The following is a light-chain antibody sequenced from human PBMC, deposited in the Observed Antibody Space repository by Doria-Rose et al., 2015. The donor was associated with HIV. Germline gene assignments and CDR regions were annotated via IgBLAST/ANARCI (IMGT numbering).Light chain of an antibody. CDR3: QQSYSIPYT. V-gene: IGKV1-39*01. CDR2: ATS. CDR1: QSISSY. J-gene: IGKJ2*01. Sequence: THSTTSLSTSVGDRVTIPCRASQSISSYLNWYQQKPGKAPKLLVYATSTLQSGVPSRFSGSGSGTDFTLTISSLQPEDFGTYHCQQSYSIPYTFGQGTKLEIK.